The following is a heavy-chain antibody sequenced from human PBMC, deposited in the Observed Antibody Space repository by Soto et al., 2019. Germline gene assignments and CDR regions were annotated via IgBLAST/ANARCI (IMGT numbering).Heavy chain of an antibody. Sequence: SETLSLTCTVSGGSINRSTYYWGWIRQPPGKGLEWIGSIYYSGITYYNPSLKSRVIISVDTSKNQFSLKLSSVTAADTAVYYCARLAWGSSSWFDYWGQGTLVTVS. CDR3: ARLAWGSSSWFDY. V-gene: IGHV4-39*01. CDR1: GGSINRSTYY. CDR2: IYYSGIT. J-gene: IGHJ4*02. D-gene: IGHD6-13*01.